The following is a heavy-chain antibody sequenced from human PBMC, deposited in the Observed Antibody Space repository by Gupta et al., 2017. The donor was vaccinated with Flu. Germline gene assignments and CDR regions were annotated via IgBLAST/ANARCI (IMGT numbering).Heavy chain of an antibody. CDR1: GFSLSTSGGG. J-gene: IGHJ6*02. Sequence: QITLKESGPTLVKPTQTLTLTCTFSGFSLSTSGGGVGWIRQPPGKALEWLALIYWNDDKRYNPSLKSRLTITKDTSKNQVVLTMTNMDPVDTATYYCAHRRLVGRGQIYYYYGMDVWGQGTTVTGSS. CDR3: AHRRLVGRGQIYYYYGMDV. CDR2: IYWNDDK. V-gene: IGHV2-5*01. D-gene: IGHD1-26*01.